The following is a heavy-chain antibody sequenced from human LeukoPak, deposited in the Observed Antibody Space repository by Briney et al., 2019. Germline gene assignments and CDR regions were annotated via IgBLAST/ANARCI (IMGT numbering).Heavy chain of an antibody. CDR3: ARVMNFDWPYYYYMDV. J-gene: IGHJ6*03. D-gene: IGHD3-9*01. Sequence: GGSLRLSCAASGFTFSSYAMHWVRQAPGKGLEYVSAISSNGGSTYYANSVKGRFTISRDNSKNTLYLQMGSLRAEDMAVYYCARVMNFDWPYYYYMDVWGKGTTVTISS. CDR2: ISSNGGST. CDR1: GFTFSSYA. V-gene: IGHV3-64*01.